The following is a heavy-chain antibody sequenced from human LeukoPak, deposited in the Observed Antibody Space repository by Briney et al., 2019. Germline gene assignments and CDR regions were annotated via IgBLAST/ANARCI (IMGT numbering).Heavy chain of an antibody. CDR2: IRYEGSDK. CDR3: AKDRDKGNYYFDY. CDR1: GFTFSSYG. V-gene: IGHV3-30*02. D-gene: IGHD1-7*01. J-gene: IGHJ4*02. Sequence: GGSLRLSCAASGFTFSSYGMHWVRQAPGKGLEWVAFIRYEGSDKDYVDSVKGRFTISRDNSKNTLYLQMNSLRAEDTAVYYCAKDRDKGNYYFDYWGQGTLVTVSS.